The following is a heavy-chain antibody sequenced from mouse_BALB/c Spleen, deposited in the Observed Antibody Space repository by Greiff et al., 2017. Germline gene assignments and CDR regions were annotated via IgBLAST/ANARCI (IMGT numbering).Heavy chain of an antibody. CDR1: GFTFSDYG. V-gene: IGHV5-15*02. Sequence: EVKLVESGGGLVQPGGSRKLSCAASGFTFSDYGMAWVRQAPGKGPEWVAFISNLAYSIYYADTVTGRFTISRENAKNTLYLEMSSLRSEDTAMYYCARDGGYYFYFDYWGQGTTLTVSS. D-gene: IGHD2-3*01. CDR2: ISNLAYSI. J-gene: IGHJ2*01. CDR3: ARDGGYYFYFDY.